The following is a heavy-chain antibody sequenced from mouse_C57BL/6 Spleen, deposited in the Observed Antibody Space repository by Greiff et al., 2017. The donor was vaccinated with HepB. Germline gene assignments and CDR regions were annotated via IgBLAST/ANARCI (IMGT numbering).Heavy chain of an antibody. Sequence: EVMLVESGGGLVKPGGSLKLSCAASGFTFSDYGMHWVRQAPEKGLEWVAYISSGSSTIYYADTVKGRFTISRDNAKNTLFLQMTSLRSEDTAMYYCARSYGLYYYAMDYWGQGTSVTVSS. CDR3: ARSYGLYYYAMDY. J-gene: IGHJ4*01. CDR1: GFTFSDYG. CDR2: ISSGSSTI. V-gene: IGHV5-17*01. D-gene: IGHD2-2*01.